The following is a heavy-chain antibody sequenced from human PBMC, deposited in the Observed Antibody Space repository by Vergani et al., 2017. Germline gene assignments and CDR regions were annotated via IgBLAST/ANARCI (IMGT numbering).Heavy chain of an antibody. CDR2: IKQDGSEK. V-gene: IGHV3-7*03. CDR3: AKGPISGWFDP. D-gene: IGHD3-9*01. Sequence: EVQLVESGGGLVQPGGSLRLSCAASGFTFSSYWMSWVRQAPGKGLEWVANIKQDGSEKFYVDSVKGRFTISRDNAKNSLYLQMNSLRAEDTAVYYCAKGPISGWFDPWGQGTLVTVSS. J-gene: IGHJ5*02. CDR1: GFTFSSYW.